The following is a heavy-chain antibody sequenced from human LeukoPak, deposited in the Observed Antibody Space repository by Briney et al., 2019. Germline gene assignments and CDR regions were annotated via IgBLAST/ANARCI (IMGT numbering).Heavy chain of an antibody. Sequence: GGSLRLSWAPAGITFSNAWMRWVRQAARKGIEWVVLIYRSSNGETTDYGAPVKGRFTMSRDDSKNTLYLQMNSLTTEDTAVYYCTTYSSGSCAFWGQGTLVTVSS. D-gene: IGHD6-19*01. CDR1: GITFSNAW. CDR3: TTYSSGSCAF. CDR2: IYRSSNGETT. V-gene: IGHV3-15*01. J-gene: IGHJ4*02.